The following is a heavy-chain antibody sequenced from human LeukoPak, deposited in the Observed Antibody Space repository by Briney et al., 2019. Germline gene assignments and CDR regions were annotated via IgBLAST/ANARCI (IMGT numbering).Heavy chain of an antibody. CDR3: ARDLLAHRYYYYGMDV. J-gene: IGHJ6*02. Sequence: ASVKVSCKASGYTFTSYGISWVRQAPGQGLEWMGWISAYSGNTNYAQKLQGRVTMTTDTSTSTAYMELRSLRSDDTAVYYCARDLLAHRYYYYGMDVWGQGTTVTVSS. CDR2: ISAYSGNT. D-gene: IGHD2-15*01. V-gene: IGHV1-18*01. CDR1: GYTFTSYG.